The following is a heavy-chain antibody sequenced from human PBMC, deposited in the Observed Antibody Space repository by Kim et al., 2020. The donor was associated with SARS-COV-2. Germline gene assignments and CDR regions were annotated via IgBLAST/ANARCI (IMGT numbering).Heavy chain of an antibody. Sequence: SVKGRFTISRDNSKNSLYLQMNSLRAEDTALYYCAKDGYYGSGSYFPLDYWGQGTLVTVSS. D-gene: IGHD3-10*01. V-gene: IGHV3-43D*03. CDR3: AKDGYYGSGSYFPLDY. J-gene: IGHJ4*02.